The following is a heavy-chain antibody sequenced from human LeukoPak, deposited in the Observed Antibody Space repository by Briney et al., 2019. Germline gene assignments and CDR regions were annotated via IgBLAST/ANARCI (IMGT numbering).Heavy chain of an antibody. D-gene: IGHD5-18*01. J-gene: IGHJ4*02. CDR1: GLTFANAW. V-gene: IGHV3-15*01. Sequence: GGSLRLSCAASGLTFANAWMSWVRQAPGKGLEWVARIISKTSGGTTDYAAPVKGRFTISRGDSKTTLYLQMNSLKTEDTAVYYCTTYRYNYGSTGYSYFDFWGQGTLVTVSS. CDR2: IISKTSGGTT. CDR3: TTYRYNYGSTGYSYFDF.